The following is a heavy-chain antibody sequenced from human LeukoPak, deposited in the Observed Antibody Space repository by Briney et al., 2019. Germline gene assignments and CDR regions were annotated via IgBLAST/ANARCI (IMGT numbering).Heavy chain of an antibody. D-gene: IGHD3-9*01. CDR1: GFTFSSYA. CDR3: ARPNRGKYDILTGYPQY. J-gene: IGHJ4*02. CDR2: ISYDGSNK. Sequence: PGGSLRLSCAASGFTFSSYAMHWVRQAPGKGLEWVAVISYDGSNKYYADSVKGRFTISRDNSKNTLYLQMNSLRAEDTAVYYCARPNRGKYDILTGYPQYWGQGTLVTVSS. V-gene: IGHV3-30-3*01.